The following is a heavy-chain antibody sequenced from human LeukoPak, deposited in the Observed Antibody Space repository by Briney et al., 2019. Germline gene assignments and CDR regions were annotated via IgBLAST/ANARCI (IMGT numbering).Heavy chain of an antibody. J-gene: IGHJ6*02. V-gene: IGHV3-30*18. CDR3: AKDRGAYYYDSMDV. CDR1: GFTFSRCG. D-gene: IGHD3-10*01. Sequence: GGSLRLSCAASGFTFSRCGMHWVRQAPGKGLEWVVVASYDGSNKQYVDSVKGRFTISRDNSKNMLYLEMNSLRAEDTGVYYCAKDRGAYYYDSMDVWGQGTTVTVSS. CDR2: ASYDGSNK.